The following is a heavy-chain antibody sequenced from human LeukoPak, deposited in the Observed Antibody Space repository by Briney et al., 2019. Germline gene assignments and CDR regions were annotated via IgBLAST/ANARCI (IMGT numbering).Heavy chain of an antibody. J-gene: IGHJ5*02. CDR2: INHSGST. CDR3: ARRRFTMVRGVIQFDP. CDR1: GGSFSGYY. V-gene: IGHV4-34*01. Sequence: SETLSLTCAVYGGSFSGYYWSWIRQPPGKGLEWIGEINHSGSTNYNPSLKSRVTISVDTSKNQFSLKLSSVTAADTAVYYCARRRFTMVRGVIQFDPWGQGTLVTVSS. D-gene: IGHD3-10*01.